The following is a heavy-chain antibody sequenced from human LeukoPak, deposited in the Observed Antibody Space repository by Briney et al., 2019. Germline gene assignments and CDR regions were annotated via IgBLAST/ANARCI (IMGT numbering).Heavy chain of an antibody. Sequence: SETLSLTCTVSGGSISSHYWSWIRQPPGKGLEGIGYIYYSGTTNYNPSLKSRVTISVDTSKNQFSLKLSSVTAADTAVYYCARVRYDSSGYYYSYYYYYMDVWGKGTTVTVSS. D-gene: IGHD3-22*01. CDR3: ARVRYDSSGYYYSYYYYYMDV. J-gene: IGHJ6*03. CDR2: IYYSGTT. V-gene: IGHV4-59*11. CDR1: GGSISSHY.